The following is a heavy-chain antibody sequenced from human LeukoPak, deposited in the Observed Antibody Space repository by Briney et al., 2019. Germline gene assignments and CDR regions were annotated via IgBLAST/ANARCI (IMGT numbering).Heavy chain of an antibody. V-gene: IGHV4-30-4*01. CDR1: GGSISSGDCY. CDR2: IYYSGST. J-gene: IGHJ4*02. D-gene: IGHD3-22*01. CDR3: ASSFDYYDSSGYPY. Sequence: PSQTLSLTCTVSGGSISSGDCYWSWIRQPPGKGLEWDGYIYYSGSTYYSPSLKSRVTISVDTSKNQFSLKLSSVTAADTAVYYCASSFDYYDSSGYPYWGQGTLVTVSS.